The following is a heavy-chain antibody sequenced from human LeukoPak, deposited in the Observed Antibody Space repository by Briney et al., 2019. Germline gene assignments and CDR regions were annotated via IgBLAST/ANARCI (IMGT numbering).Heavy chain of an antibody. Sequence: GGSLRLSCAASGFTFSNYAMSWVRQAPGKGLEWVSALGGSGINTYYADSVKGRFTISRDNSKNTLYLQINSLRAEDTAIYYCAKAPMEDSWYIHFDYWGQGTLVTVSS. CDR1: GFTFSNYA. CDR2: LGGSGINT. V-gene: IGHV3-23*01. CDR3: AKAPMEDSWYIHFDY. J-gene: IGHJ4*02. D-gene: IGHD6-13*01.